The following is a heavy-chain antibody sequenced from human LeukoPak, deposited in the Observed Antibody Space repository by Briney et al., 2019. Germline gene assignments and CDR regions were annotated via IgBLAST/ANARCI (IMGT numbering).Heavy chain of an antibody. CDR2: ISYDGSNK. D-gene: IGHD6-13*01. CDR3: AKAQKAAAGRYFDY. CDR1: GFTFSSYG. V-gene: IGHV3-30*18. J-gene: IGHJ4*02. Sequence: GRSLRLSCAASGFTFSSYGMHWVRQAPGKGLEWVAVISYDGSNKYYADSVKGRFTISRDNSKNTLYLQMNSLRAEDTAVYYCAKAQKAAAGRYFDYWGQGTLVTVSS.